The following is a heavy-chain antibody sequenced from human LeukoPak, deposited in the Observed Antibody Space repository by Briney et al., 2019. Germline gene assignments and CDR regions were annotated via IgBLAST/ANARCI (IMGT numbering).Heavy chain of an antibody. CDR3: ARVGDGEWGHYMDV. V-gene: IGHV3-7*01. Sequence: GGSLRLSCAASGFTFSSYWMSWVRQAPGKGLEWVANIKQDGSEKYYVDSVKGRFTISRDNAKNSLYLQMNSLRAEDTAVYYCARVGDGEWGHYMDVWGKGITVTVSS. CDR1: GFTFSSYW. CDR2: IKQDGSEK. D-gene: IGHD2-8*01. J-gene: IGHJ6*03.